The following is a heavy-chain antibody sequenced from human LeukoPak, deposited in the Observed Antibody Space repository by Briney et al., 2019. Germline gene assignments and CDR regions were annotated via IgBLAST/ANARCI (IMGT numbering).Heavy chain of an antibody. J-gene: IGHJ5*02. CDR1: GGSISSSSYD. D-gene: IGHD3-10*01. Sequence: SETLSPTCTVSGGSISSSSYDWGWIRQPPGKGLEWSGSIFYSGSNYNNTSLQTRLTISVYTPKNQFSLKLSSVTAADTAVYYCAMVGSGSYWDQHNSSDPWGQGTLVTVSS. CDR2: IFYSGSN. CDR3: AMVGSGSYWDQHNSSDP. V-gene: IGHV4-39*01.